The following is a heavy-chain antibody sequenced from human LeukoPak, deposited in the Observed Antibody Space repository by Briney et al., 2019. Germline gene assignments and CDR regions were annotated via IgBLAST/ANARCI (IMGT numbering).Heavy chain of an antibody. CDR2: ISWNSGSI. Sequence: PGRSLRLSCAASGFTFDDYAMHWVRQAPGKGLEWVSGISWNSGSIGYADSVKGRFTISRDNAKNSLYLQMNSLRAEDTALYYCAKGSGHIVVVTAYPYFDLWGRGTLVTVSS. D-gene: IGHD2-21*02. CDR3: AKGSGHIVVVTAYPYFDL. J-gene: IGHJ2*01. V-gene: IGHV3-9*01. CDR1: GFTFDDYA.